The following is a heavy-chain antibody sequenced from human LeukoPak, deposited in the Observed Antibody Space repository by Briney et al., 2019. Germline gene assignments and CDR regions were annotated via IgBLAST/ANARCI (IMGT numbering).Heavy chain of an antibody. CDR3: AKSLGTTSAPDAFDM. CDR1: GFTFDDYA. D-gene: IGHD1-1*01. Sequence: GRSLRLSCAASGFTFDDYAMHWVRQAPGQGLEWVSGISWNSGSIGYADSVKGRFTISRDNSKDTLYLQIYTLKTEDTAVYYCAKSLGTTSAPDAFDMWGQGTLITVSS. CDR2: ISWNSGSI. J-gene: IGHJ3*02. V-gene: IGHV3-9*01.